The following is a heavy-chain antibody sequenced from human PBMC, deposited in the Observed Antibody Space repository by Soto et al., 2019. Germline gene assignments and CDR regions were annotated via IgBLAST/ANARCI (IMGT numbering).Heavy chain of an antibody. CDR2: IYYSGST. CDR3: ARTTERGTYYGSGSLTYFDP. V-gene: IGHV4-38-2*01. J-gene: IGHJ5*02. CDR1: GYSISSGYY. D-gene: IGHD3-10*01. Sequence: SLTCAVSGYSISSGYYWSWIRQPPGKGLEWIGYIYYSGSTNYNPSLKSRVTISVDKSKNQFSLRVNSVTAADTAVYYCARTTERGTYYGSGSLTYFDPWGHGTLVTVSS.